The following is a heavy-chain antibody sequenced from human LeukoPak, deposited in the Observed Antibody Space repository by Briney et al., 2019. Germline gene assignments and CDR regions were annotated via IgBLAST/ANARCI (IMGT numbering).Heavy chain of an antibody. CDR1: GFTFSSYA. CDR3: AKDQQGLGDYFDY. V-gene: IGHV3-23*01. J-gene: IGHJ4*02. Sequence: GGSLRLSCAASGFTFSSYAMSWVRQAPGKGLEWVSAISGSGGSTYYADSVKGRFTISRDNSKNTLYLQMHSLSAEDTAVYFCAKDQQGLGDYFDYWGQGTLVTVSS. D-gene: IGHD3-16*01. CDR2: ISGSGGST.